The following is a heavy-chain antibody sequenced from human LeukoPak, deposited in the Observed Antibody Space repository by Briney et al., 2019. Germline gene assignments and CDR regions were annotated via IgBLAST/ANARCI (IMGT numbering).Heavy chain of an antibody. CDR3: ARVTSSSWYYSEGAFDI. J-gene: IGHJ3*02. CDR2: IKQDGSEK. V-gene: IGHV3-7*01. Sequence: QTGGSLRLSCAASGFTFSSYWMSWVRQAPGKGLEWVANIKQDGSEKYYVDSVKGRFTISRDNAKNSLYLQMNSLRAEDTAVYYCARVTSSSWYYSEGAFDIWGQGTMVTVSS. CDR1: GFTFSSYW. D-gene: IGHD6-13*01.